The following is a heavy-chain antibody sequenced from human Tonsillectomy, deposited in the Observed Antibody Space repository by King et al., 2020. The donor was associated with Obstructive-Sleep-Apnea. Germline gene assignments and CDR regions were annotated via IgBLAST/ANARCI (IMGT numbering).Heavy chain of an antibody. V-gene: IGHV3-7*01. Sequence: VQLVESGGGLVQPGGSLRLSCAASVFTFSSYWMSWFRQAPGKGLEWVANIKQDGSEKYYVDSVKGRFTISRDNAKNSLYLQMNSLRAEDTAVYYCAREKVGATDYWGQGTLVTVSS. CDR3: AREKVGATDY. D-gene: IGHD1-26*01. CDR2: IKQDGSEK. CDR1: VFTFSSYW. J-gene: IGHJ4*02.